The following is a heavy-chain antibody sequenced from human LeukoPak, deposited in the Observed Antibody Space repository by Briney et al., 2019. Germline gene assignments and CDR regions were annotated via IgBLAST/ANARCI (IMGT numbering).Heavy chain of an antibody. V-gene: IGHV3-23*01. D-gene: IGHD6-13*01. CDR2: ISGSGGST. CDR3: AKDVYSSSWAAYYYYYYGMDV. J-gene: IGHJ6*02. Sequence: GSLRLSCAASGFTFSSYAMSWVRQAPGKGLEWVSAISGSGGSTYYADSVKGRFTISRDNSKNTLYLQMNSLRAEDTAVYYCAKDVYSSSWAAYYYYYYGMDVWGQGTTVTVSS. CDR1: GFTFSSYA.